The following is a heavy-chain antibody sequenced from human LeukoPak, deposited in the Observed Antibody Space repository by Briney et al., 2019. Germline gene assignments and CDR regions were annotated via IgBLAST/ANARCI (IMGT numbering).Heavy chain of an antibody. CDR2: IRVSGST. V-gene: IGHV3-23*01. Sequence: PGGSLRLSCAASGFTFSDYNMNWVRQAPGKGLEWVSGIRVSGSTYYPDSVTGRFTISRDNSENTLYLQMSGLRAEDTAIYYCAKGTGDTAYYFDFWGQGVLVTVSS. CDR1: GFTFSDYN. CDR3: AKGTGDTAYYFDF. J-gene: IGHJ4*02. D-gene: IGHD7-27*01.